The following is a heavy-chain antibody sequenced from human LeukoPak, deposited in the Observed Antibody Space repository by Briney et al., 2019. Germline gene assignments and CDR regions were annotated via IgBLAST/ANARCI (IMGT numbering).Heavy chain of an antibody. Sequence: SQTLSLTCAISGDSVSSNSAAWNWIRQSPSRGLEWLGRTYYRSKWYNDYAVSVKSRITINPDTSKNQFSLQLNSVTPEDTAVYYCARDMKDLYSSSWYGRYFDPWGQGTLVTVSS. CDR1: GDSVSSNSAA. D-gene: IGHD6-13*01. CDR3: ARDMKDLYSSSWYGRYFDP. J-gene: IGHJ5*02. V-gene: IGHV6-1*01. CDR2: TYYRSKWYN.